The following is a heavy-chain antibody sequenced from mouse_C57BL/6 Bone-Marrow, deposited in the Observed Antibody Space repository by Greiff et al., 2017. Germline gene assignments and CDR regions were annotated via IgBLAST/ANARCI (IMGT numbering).Heavy chain of an antibody. CDR2: ISDGGSYP. V-gene: IGHV5-4*01. J-gene: IGHJ2*01. Sequence: EVKLVESGGGLVKPGGSLKLSCAASGFTFSSYAMSWVRQTTEQRLEWVATISDGGSYPYYPDNVKSRFTISRDNAKNKLYLQVSHLKSEDTAMYYCARDYDYDGGYFDDWGQGTTLTVSS. CDR1: GFTFSSYA. D-gene: IGHD2-4*01. CDR3: ARDYDYDGGYFDD.